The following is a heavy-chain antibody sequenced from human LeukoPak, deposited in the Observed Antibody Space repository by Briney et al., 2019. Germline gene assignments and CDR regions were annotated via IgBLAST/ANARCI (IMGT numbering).Heavy chain of an antibody. CDR3: ARWQAPEYDYIWGSYRSKAFDI. V-gene: IGHV4-59*01. J-gene: IGHJ3*02. CDR2: IYYSGST. CDR1: GGSISSYY. D-gene: IGHD3-16*02. Sequence: SETLSLTCTVSGGSISSYYWSWIRQPPGKGLEWIGYIYYSGSTNYNPSLKSRVTISVDTSKNQFSLELSSVTAADTAVYYCARWQAPEYDYIWGSYRSKAFDIWGQGTMVTVSS.